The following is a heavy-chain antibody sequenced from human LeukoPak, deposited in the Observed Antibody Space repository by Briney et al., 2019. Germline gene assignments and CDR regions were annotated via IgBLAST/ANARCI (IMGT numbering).Heavy chain of an antibody. CDR1: GYTFTGYY. Sequence: ASVKVSCKASGYTFTGYYMHWVRQAPGQGLEWMGWINPNGGGTNYAQKFQGRVTMTRDTSISTAYMELSRLRSDDTAVYYCARDGANINWFDPWGQGTLVTVSS. V-gene: IGHV1-2*02. J-gene: IGHJ5*02. CDR2: INPNGGGT. D-gene: IGHD4/OR15-4a*01. CDR3: ARDGANINWFDP.